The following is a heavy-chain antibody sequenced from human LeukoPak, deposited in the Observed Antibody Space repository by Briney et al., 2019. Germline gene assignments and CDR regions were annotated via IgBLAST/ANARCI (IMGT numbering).Heavy chain of an antibody. J-gene: IGHJ4*02. CDR1: GFIFSSYA. Sequence: GGSLRLSCAVSGFIFSSYAMHWVRKAPGKGLEYISTISGGGGTTDYANSVRGRFTISRDNSNNTLYLQMGSLRGEDTAVYYCARSRSYFDYWGQGTLVTVSS. CDR2: ISGGGGTT. V-gene: IGHV3-64*01. CDR3: ARSRSYFDY.